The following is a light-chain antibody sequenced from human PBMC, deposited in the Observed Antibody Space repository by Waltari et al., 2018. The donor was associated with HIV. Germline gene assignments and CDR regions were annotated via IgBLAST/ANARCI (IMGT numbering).Light chain of an antibody. CDR3: QQYYSTWT. CDR1: QSVLYSSDNKNY. Sequence: DIVMTQSPDSLAVSLGERATINCKSSQSVLYSSDNKNYLAWYQQKPGQPPNVLIYWASTRESGVPDRFSGSGSGTDFALTISSLQAEDVAVYYCQQYYSTWTFGQGTKVEIK. V-gene: IGKV4-1*01. J-gene: IGKJ1*01. CDR2: WAS.